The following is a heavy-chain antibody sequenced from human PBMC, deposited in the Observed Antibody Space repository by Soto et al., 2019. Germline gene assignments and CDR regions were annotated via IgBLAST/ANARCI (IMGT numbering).Heavy chain of an antibody. CDR3: ARDHGGGGLTLEY. CDR1: RFTFSDYY. CDR2: ISNSGRIT. V-gene: IGHV3-11*01. Sequence: QVHLEESGGGLVKPGGSLRLSCRASRFTFSDYYMSWIRQAPGKGLEWVADISNSGRITHHADSVEGRFTIYRDNAKDSLFLQLNNLRPEDSAIYYCARDHGGGGLTLEYWGQGTLVTVSS. J-gene: IGHJ4*02. D-gene: IGHD3-16*01.